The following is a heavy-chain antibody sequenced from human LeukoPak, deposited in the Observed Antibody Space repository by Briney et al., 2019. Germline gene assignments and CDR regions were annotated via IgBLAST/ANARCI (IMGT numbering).Heavy chain of an antibody. Sequence: GALRLSCAGSGFTFSSYSMNWVRQAPGKGVEWIGSIYHSGSTYYNLSLKSRVTISVDTSKNQFSLKLSSVTAADTAVYYCARSGLGTLDYWGQGTLVTVSS. V-gene: IGHV4-38-2*01. CDR2: IYHSGST. D-gene: IGHD6-25*01. CDR1: GFTFSSYS. J-gene: IGHJ4*02. CDR3: ARSGLGTLDY.